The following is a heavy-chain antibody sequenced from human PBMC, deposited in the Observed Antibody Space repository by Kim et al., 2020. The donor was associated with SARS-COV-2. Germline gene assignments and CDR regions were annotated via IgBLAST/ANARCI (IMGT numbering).Heavy chain of an antibody. V-gene: IGHV3-21*01. CDR1: GFTFSSYS. CDR3: ARDKRRSEKSGYGY. D-gene: IGHD3-10*01. CDR2: ISSSSSYI. Sequence: GGSLRLSCAASGFTFSSYSMNWVRQAPGKGLEWVSSISSSSSYIYYADSVKGRFTISRDNAKNSLYLQMNSLRAEDTAVYYCARDKRRSEKSGYGYWGQGTLVTVSS. J-gene: IGHJ4*02.